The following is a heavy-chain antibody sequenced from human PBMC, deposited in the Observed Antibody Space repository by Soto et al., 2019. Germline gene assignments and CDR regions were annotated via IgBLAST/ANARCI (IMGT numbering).Heavy chain of an antibody. CDR3: ARSSSGGELLMGPLKN. CDR1: GGPFSSYA. J-gene: IGHJ4*02. Sequence: GDSGKVSCKACGGPFSSYAISLVRQAPGQGLEWMGGVIPIFGTANYAQKFQGRVTITADESTSTAYMELSSLRSEDTAVYYCARSSSGGELLMGPLKNWGQGTLVTVSS. D-gene: IGHD1-26*01. V-gene: IGHV1-69*13. CDR2: VIPIFGTA.